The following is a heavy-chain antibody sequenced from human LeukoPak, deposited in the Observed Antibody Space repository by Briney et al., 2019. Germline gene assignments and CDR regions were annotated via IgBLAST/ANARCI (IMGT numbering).Heavy chain of an antibody. CDR1: GGSICSYY. D-gene: IGHD4-23*01. V-gene: IGHV4-59*01. CDR2: IYYSGST. Sequence: SETLSLTCTVSGGSICSYYWSWIRQPPGKGLEWIGYIYYSGSTNYNPSLKSRVTISVDTSKNQFSLKLSSVTAADTAVYYCACLGGRSRYYGMDAWGQGTTVTVSS. CDR3: ACLGGRSRYYGMDA. J-gene: IGHJ6*02.